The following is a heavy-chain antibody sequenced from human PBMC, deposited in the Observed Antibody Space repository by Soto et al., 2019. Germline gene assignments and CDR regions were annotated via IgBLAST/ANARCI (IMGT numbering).Heavy chain of an antibody. D-gene: IGHD1-1*01. CDR2: ISSNGGST. CDR3: VKDHLDFLVRPYFDY. V-gene: IGHV3-64D*08. CDR1: GFTFSSYA. Sequence: GGSLRLSCSASGFTFSSYAMHWVRQAPGKGLEYVSAISSNGGSTYYADSAKGRFTISRDNSKNTLYLQMSSLRAEDTAVYYWVKDHLDFLVRPYFDYWGQGTLVTVSS. J-gene: IGHJ4*02.